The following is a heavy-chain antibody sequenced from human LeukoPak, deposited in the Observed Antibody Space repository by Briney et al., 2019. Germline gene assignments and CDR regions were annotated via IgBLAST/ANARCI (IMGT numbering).Heavy chain of an antibody. J-gene: IGHJ4*02. CDR3: AKRDLRPRPFDY. Sequence: PGGSLRLSCAASGFTFSSYGMSWVRQAPGKGLEWVSAISGSGVYTYYADSVKGRFTISRDNSKNTLYLQMNSLRAADTAVYYCAKRDLRPRPFDYWGQGTLVTVSS. CDR1: GFTFSSYG. V-gene: IGHV3-23*01. CDR2: ISGSGVYT. D-gene: IGHD3-3*01.